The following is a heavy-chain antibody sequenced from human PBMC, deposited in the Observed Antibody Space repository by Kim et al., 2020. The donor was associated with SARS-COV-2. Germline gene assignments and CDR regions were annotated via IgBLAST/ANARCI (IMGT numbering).Heavy chain of an antibody. CDR3: TRDEQQPGDS. CDR2: INEDGSEK. J-gene: IGHJ4*02. Sequence: GGSLRLSCAGSGFTFSRYWMSWFRQAPGKGLEWVANINEDGSEKYYVDSVKGHFTISRDNAKNSLYLEMNSLRAEDTAVYYCTRDEQQPGDSWGQGTLVT. V-gene: IGHV3-7*03. D-gene: IGHD6-13*01. CDR1: GFTFSRYW.